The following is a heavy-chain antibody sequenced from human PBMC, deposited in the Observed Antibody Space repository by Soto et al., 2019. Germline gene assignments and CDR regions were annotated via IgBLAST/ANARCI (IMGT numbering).Heavy chain of an antibody. Sequence: SETLSLTCTVSGGSVSSGSYYWSWIRQPPGKGLEWIGYIYYSGSTNYNPSLKSRVTISVDTSKNQFSLKLSSVTAADTAMYYCAREYNYYDSSGLDYWGQGTLVTVSS. CDR1: GGSVSSGSYY. V-gene: IGHV4-61*01. CDR2: IYYSGST. J-gene: IGHJ4*02. CDR3: AREYNYYDSSGLDY. D-gene: IGHD3-22*01.